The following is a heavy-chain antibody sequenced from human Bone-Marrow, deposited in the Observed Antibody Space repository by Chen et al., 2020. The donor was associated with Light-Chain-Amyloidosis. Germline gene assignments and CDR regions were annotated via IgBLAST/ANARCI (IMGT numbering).Heavy chain of an antibody. Sequence: TKYTLHWVRQAPGQRLEWMGWINAANSNTKYPQKFQGRVTMTRDTSANTAYMELSSLSSEDTAVYYCARVQYCTGGTCYSDALDIWGQGTMVTVSS. CDR3: ARVQYCTGGTCYSDALDI. CDR1: TKYT. J-gene: IGHJ3*02. D-gene: IGHD2-15*01. CDR2: INAANSNT. V-gene: IGHV1-3*01.